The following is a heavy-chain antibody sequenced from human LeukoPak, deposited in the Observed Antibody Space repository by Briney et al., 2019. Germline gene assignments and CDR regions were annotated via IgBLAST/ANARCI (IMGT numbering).Heavy chain of an antibody. CDR3: AKETGSGSSPPYYFDY. V-gene: IGHV3-9*01. CDR2: ISWNSGSI. CDR1: GFTFDDYA. Sequence: SLRLSCAASGFTFDDYAMHWVRQAPGKGLEWVSGISWNSGSIGYADSVKGRFTISRDNAKNSLYLQMNSLRAEDTALYYCAKETGSGSSPPYYFDYWGQGTLVTVSS. D-gene: IGHD3-10*01. J-gene: IGHJ4*02.